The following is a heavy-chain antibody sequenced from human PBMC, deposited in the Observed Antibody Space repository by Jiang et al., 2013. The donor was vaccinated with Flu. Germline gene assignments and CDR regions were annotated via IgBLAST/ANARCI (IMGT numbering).Heavy chain of an antibody. D-gene: IGHD4-11*01. CDR2: IFHTGNT. CDR3: ARSQSRYSDYREYDS. CDR1: GDSIRSYY. V-gene: IGHV4-59*13. Sequence: SGPGLVKPSETLSLTCTVSGDSIRSYYWSWIRQAPGKGLEWIGYIFHTGNTNHNPSLKSRVTISMDTSKNQFSLELRSVTAADTAVYYCARSQSRYSDYREYDSWGQGTLATVSS. J-gene: IGHJ4*02.